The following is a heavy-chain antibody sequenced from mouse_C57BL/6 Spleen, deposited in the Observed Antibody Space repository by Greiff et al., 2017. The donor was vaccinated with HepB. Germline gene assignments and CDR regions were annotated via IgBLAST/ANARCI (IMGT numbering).Heavy chain of an antibody. D-gene: IGHD3-2*02. CDR2: IDPSDSYT. CDR3: ARGGQLRPYFDY. V-gene: IGHV1-59*01. J-gene: IGHJ2*01. Sequence: QVQLKQPGAELVRPGTSVKLSCKASGYTFTSYWMHWVKQRPGQGLEWIGVIDPSDSYTNYNQKFKGKATLTVDTSSSTAYMQLSSLTSEDSAVYDCARGGQLRPYFDYWGQGTTLTVSS. CDR1: GYTFTSYW.